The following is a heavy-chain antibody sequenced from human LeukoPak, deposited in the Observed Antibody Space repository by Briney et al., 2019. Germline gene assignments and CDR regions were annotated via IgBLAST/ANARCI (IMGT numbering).Heavy chain of an antibody. V-gene: IGHV3-9*01. CDR2: ISWNSGTI. CDR1: GFTFDDYT. J-gene: IGHJ4*02. CDR3: ASYPSAYDRRRPNTDY. Sequence: PGGSLRLSCAASGFTFDDYTMHWVRQAPGKGLEWVSGISWNSGTIGYADSVKGRFTITRDNAKNSVYLQMNSLRAEDTAVYYCASYPSAYDRRRPNTDYWGQGTLVTVSS. D-gene: IGHD5-12*01.